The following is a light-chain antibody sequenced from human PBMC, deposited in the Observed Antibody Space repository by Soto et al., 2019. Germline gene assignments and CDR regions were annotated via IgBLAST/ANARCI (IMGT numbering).Light chain of an antibody. Sequence: EIMLTQSPGTLSLSPGERATLSCRASQSVSSTNLAWYQQKPGQAPRLLIYGASSRSTGIPDRFSSSGSGTDFTLTISRLEPEDFVVYYCQQYGSSPLLTFGGGTQVEIK. CDR2: GAS. CDR1: QSVSSTN. J-gene: IGKJ4*01. CDR3: QQYGSSPLLT. V-gene: IGKV3-20*01.